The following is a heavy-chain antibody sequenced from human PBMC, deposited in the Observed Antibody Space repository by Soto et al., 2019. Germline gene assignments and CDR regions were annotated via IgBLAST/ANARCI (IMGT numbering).Heavy chain of an antibody. CDR3: ARGVDAGVDY. J-gene: IGHJ4*02. Sequence: QVQLVQSGTEVKTPGASVKVSCKASGYTFTSLDINWVRQAPGQGLEWMGWMSPNGGYTDYAQKFQGRVTMTRNTSISTAYMELSSLRSEDTAVYYCARGVDAGVDYWGQGTVFTVSS. D-gene: IGHD1-1*01. V-gene: IGHV1-8*01. CDR2: MSPNGGYT. CDR1: GYTFTSLD.